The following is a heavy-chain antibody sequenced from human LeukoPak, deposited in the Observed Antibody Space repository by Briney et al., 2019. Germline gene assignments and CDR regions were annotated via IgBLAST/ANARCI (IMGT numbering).Heavy chain of an antibody. J-gene: IGHJ4*02. V-gene: IGHV3-30*03. Sequence: GGSLRLSCEASGFPFRDHAMHWVRQAPGKGLEWVAVISYDARHENYADSVKGPFTVSRDDSRSTLYLQMNSLKTDDTAVYFCARDEFDGYNLGPSIYWGQGTLVTVSS. CDR1: GFPFRDHA. CDR3: ARDEFDGYNLGPSIY. CDR2: ISYDARHE. D-gene: IGHD5-24*01.